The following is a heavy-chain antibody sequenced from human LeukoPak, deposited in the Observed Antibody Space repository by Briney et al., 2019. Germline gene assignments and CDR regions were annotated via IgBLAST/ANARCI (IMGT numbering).Heavy chain of an antibody. CDR1: TGSISTYY. V-gene: IGHV4-59*01. Sequence: SETLSLTCTVATGSISTYYWSWLRQPQGQGLEWVGYIYYSGSTNYSPSLKSRVTITVDTSKTQCSLELSSVTAADTAVYYCGSAITVEVEGGTFDIWGQGTMVTVSS. D-gene: IGHD2-15*01. J-gene: IGHJ3*02. CDR3: GSAITVEVEGGTFDI. CDR2: IYYSGST.